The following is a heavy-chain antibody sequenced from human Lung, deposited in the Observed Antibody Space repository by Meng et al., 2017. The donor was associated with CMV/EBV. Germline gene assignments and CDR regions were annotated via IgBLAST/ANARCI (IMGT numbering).Heavy chain of an antibody. D-gene: IGHD6-6*01. V-gene: IGHV3-23*01. J-gene: IGHJ4*02. Sequence: SCAASGFTFSSYAMSWVRQAPGKGLEWVSAISGSGGSTYYADSVKGRFTISRDNSKNTLYLQMNSLRAEDTAVYYCAKAYSSSSVGTNRGFDYWXQGPLVTVSS. CDR3: AKAYSSSSVGTNRGFDY. CDR2: ISGSGGST. CDR1: GFTFSSYA.